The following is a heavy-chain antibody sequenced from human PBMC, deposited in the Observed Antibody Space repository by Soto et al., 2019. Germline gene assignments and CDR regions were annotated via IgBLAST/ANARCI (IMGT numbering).Heavy chain of an antibody. J-gene: IGHJ3*02. CDR2: ISYDGSNK. Sequence: QVQLVESGGGVVQPGRSLRLSCAASGFTFSSYGMHWVRQAPGKGLEWVAVISYDGSNKYYADSVKGRFTISRDNSKNTLYLQMNGLRSEDTAVYYCAKDPMYYYDSSGYQHDAFDIWGQGTMVTVSS. CDR3: AKDPMYYYDSSGYQHDAFDI. D-gene: IGHD3-22*01. CDR1: GFTFSSYG. V-gene: IGHV3-30*18.